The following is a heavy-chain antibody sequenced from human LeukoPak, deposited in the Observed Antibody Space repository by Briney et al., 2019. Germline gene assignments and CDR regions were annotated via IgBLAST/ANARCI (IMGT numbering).Heavy chain of an antibody. J-gene: IGHJ4*02. CDR3: AKDLDYYDSSGYSWFDY. D-gene: IGHD3-22*01. CDR2: FDPEDGET. Sequence: ASVKVSCKVSGYTLTELSMHWVRQAPGKGLEWMGGFDPEDGETIYAQKFQGRVTMTEDTSTDTAYMELSSLRSEDTAVYYCAKDLDYYDSSGYSWFDYWGQGTLVTVSS. CDR1: GYTLTELS. V-gene: IGHV1-24*01.